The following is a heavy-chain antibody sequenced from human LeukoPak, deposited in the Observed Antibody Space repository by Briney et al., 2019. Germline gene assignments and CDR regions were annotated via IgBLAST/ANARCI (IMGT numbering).Heavy chain of an antibody. J-gene: IGHJ4*02. Sequence: SQTLSLTCTVSGGSISSDGYYWSWIRQHPGKGLEWIGYIYYGGSTYYNPSLKSRVTISLDTSKNQFSLKLSSVTAADTAVYFCARDHDPLGFDYWGQGTLVTVSS. V-gene: IGHV4-31*03. D-gene: IGHD3-16*01. CDR3: ARDHDPLGFDY. CDR2: IYYGGST. CDR1: GGSISSDGYY.